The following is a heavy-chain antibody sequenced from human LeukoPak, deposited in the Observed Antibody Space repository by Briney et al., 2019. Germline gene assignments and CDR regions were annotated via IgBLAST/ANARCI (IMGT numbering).Heavy chain of an antibody. CDR1: GFTFNNAW. CDR2: ISSSSSYI. CDR3: ARVYDEYSYGSLS. D-gene: IGHD5-18*01. J-gene: IGHJ5*02. Sequence: GGSLRLSCAASGFTFNNAWMNWVRQAPGKGLEWVSSISSSSSYIYYADSVKGRFTISRDNAKNSLYLQMNSLRAEDAAVYYCARVYDEYSYGSLSWGQGTLVTVSS. V-gene: IGHV3-21*01.